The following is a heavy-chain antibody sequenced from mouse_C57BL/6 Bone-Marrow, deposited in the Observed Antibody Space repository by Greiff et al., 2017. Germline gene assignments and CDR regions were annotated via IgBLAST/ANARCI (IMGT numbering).Heavy chain of an antibody. Sequence: QVQLQQPGAELVKPGASVKLSCKASGYTFTSYWMHWVKQRPGQGLEWIGMIHPNSGSTNYNEKFKSKATLTVDKSSSTAYMQRSSLTSEDSAVYYCARWGTGYAMDYWGQGTSVTGSS. CDR2: IHPNSGST. J-gene: IGHJ4*01. CDR3: ARWGTGYAMDY. D-gene: IGHD3-1*01. CDR1: GYTFTSYW. V-gene: IGHV1-64*01.